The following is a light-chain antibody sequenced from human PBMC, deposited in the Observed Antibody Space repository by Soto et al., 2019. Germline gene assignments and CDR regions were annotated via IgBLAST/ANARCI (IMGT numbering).Light chain of an antibody. CDR1: QTIGDW. J-gene: IGKJ1*01. V-gene: IGKV1-5*03. CDR3: HQYNSYSPEWT. CDR2: KAS. Sequence: DIQMTQSPSTLSASVGDRVTITCRASQTIGDWLAWYQQKPGKAPKLLIYKASSLESGVPSRFRGSGSGTEFTLTISSLQPDDFATYYCHQYNSYSPEWTFGQGTRVEI.